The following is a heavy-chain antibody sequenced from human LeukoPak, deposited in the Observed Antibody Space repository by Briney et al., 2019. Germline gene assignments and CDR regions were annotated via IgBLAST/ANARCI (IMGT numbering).Heavy chain of an antibody. CDR1: GFTFSSYE. V-gene: IGHV3-48*03. Sequence: PGGSLRLSCAASGFTFSSYEMNGVRQAPGKGLEWVSYISSSGSTIYYADSVKGRFTISRDNAKNSLYLDMNSLRAGDTAVYYCARERDDYDDPGPLDYWGQGTLVTVSS. D-gene: IGHD4-17*01. CDR2: ISSSGSTI. CDR3: ARERDDYDDPGPLDY. J-gene: IGHJ4*02.